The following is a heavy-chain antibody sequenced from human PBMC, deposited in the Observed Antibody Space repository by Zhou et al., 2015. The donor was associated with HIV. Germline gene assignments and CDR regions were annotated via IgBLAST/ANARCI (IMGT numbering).Heavy chain of an antibody. Sequence: QVQLVQSGAEVKKPGSSVKVSCKASGGTFSSYAISWVRQAPGQGLEWMGGIIPIFGTANYAQKFQGRVTMTRDTSTSTVYMELSSLRSEDTAVYYCARFTIVVVVAAQGNDYYYGMDVSGQG. CDR2: IIPIFGTA. V-gene: IGHV1-69*05. D-gene: IGHD2-15*01. J-gene: IGHJ6*02. CDR1: GGTFSSYA. CDR3: ARFTIVVVVAAQGNDYYYGMDV.